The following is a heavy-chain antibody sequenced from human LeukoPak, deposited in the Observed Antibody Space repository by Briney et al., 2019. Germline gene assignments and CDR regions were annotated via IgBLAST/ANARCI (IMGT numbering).Heavy chain of an antibody. Sequence: GGSLRLSCAASGFTFSSYAMRWVRQAPGKGLEWVSAISGSGGSTYYADSVKGRFTISRDNSKNTLYLQMNSLRAEDTAVYYCANPELLSAIWDYWGQGTLVTVSS. D-gene: IGHD1-26*01. CDR3: ANPELLSAIWDY. CDR2: ISGSGGST. J-gene: IGHJ4*02. CDR1: GFTFSSYA. V-gene: IGHV3-23*01.